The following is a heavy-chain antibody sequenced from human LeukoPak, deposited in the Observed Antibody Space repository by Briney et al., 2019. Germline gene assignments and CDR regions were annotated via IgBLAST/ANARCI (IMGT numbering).Heavy chain of an antibody. CDR2: IYYSGST. D-gene: IGHD6-19*01. CDR3: ARHRGSGWLWGIHYFDY. Sequence: SETLSLTCTVSGGSISSYYWSWIRQPPGKGLEWVGYIYYSGSTNYNPSLKSRVTISVDTSKNQFSLKLSSVTAADTAVYYCARHRGSGWLWGIHYFDYWGQGTLVTVPS. CDR1: GGSISSYY. J-gene: IGHJ4*02. V-gene: IGHV4-59*08.